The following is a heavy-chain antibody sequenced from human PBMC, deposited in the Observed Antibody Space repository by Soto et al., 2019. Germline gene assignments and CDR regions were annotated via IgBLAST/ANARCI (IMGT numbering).Heavy chain of an antibody. D-gene: IGHD2-21*01. CDR2: ITSNGGNT. CDR1: GFTFSSYA. V-gene: IGHV3-64*01. CDR3: AGRIPFGYGMDV. J-gene: IGHJ6*02. Sequence: EVQLVESGGGLVQPGGSLRLSCAASGFTFSSYAMHWVRQAPGKGLEYVSVITSNGGNTDYASSVKGRFTIARDNSKNTLYFQMGSMRAEDMAVYYCAGRIPFGYGMDVWGQGTTVSVSS.